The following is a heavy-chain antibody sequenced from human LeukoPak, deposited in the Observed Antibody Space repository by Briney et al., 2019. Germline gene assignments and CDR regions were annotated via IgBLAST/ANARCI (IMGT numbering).Heavy chain of an antibody. CDR3: ARDSIAAASIFYYGMDV. D-gene: IGHD6-13*01. CDR1: GYTFTSYG. CDR2: ISAYNGNT. V-gene: IGHV1-18*01. Sequence: ASVKVSCKASGYTFTSYGISWVRQAPGQGLEWMGWISAYNGNTNYAQKLQGRVTMTTDTSTSTAYMELRSLRSDDTAVYYCARDSIAAASIFYYGMDVWGQGTTVTVSS. J-gene: IGHJ6*02.